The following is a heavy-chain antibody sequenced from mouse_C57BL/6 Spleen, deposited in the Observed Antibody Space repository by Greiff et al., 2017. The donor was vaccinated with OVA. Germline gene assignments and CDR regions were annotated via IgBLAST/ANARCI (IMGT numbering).Heavy chain of an antibody. J-gene: IGHJ1*03. V-gene: IGHV8-8*01. CDR2: IWWDDDK. CDR3: ARILNYYGSSYWYFDV. D-gene: IGHD1-1*01. Sequence: LQQSGPGILQPSQTLSLTCSFSGFSLSTFGMGVGWIRQPSGKGLEWLAHIWWDDDKYYNPALKSRLTISKDTSKNQVFLKIANVDTADTATYYCARILNYYGSSYWYFDVWGTGTTVTVSS. CDR1: GFSLSTFGMG.